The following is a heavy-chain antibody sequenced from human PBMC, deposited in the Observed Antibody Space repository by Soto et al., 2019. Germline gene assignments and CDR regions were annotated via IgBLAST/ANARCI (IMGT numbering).Heavy chain of an antibody. D-gene: IGHD3-10*01. Sequence: GASVKVSCKSSGYSFTSYGISWVRQAPGQGLEWMGWISTYNGNINYAQNFKGRVNMTTDASTRTVYMQLSSLRSDDTAVYYCAREGVITYDSGSYYNAYYFDYWGQGALVTVSS. CDR3: AREGVITYDSGSYYNAYYFDY. V-gene: IGHV1-18*04. CDR1: GYSFTSYG. CDR2: ISTYNGNI. J-gene: IGHJ4*02.